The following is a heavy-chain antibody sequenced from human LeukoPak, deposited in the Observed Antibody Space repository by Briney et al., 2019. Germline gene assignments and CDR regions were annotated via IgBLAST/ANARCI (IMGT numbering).Heavy chain of an antibody. J-gene: IGHJ4*02. V-gene: IGHV1-24*01. Sequence: ASVKVSCKVSGYILTELSIHWVRQVPGKGLEWMGGFDPDDETIYAQEFQGRVTMTEDTSIDTAYMELSNLRSEDTAVYYCATLAPHYYNSGNAFDYWGQGTLVTVSS. CDR2: FDPDDET. CDR3: ATLAPHYYNSGNAFDY. CDR1: GYILTELS. D-gene: IGHD3-10*01.